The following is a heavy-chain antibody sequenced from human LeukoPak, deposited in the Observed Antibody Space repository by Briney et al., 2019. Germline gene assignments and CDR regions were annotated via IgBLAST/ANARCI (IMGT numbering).Heavy chain of an antibody. D-gene: IGHD3-22*01. CDR2: ISSSSSYI. CDR3: ARDSSYYDTSDYFDY. CDR1: GFTFSSYS. Sequence: GGSLRLSCAASGFTFSSYSMNWLRQAPGKGLEGVASISSSSSYIYYADSVKGRFTISRDNAKNSLYLQMNSLRAEDTAVYYCARDSSYYDTSDYFDYWGQGTLVTVSS. V-gene: IGHV3-21*01. J-gene: IGHJ4*02.